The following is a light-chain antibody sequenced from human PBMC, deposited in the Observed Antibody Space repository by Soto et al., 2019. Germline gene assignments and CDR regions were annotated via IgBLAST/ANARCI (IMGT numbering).Light chain of an antibody. Sequence: DIVLTQSPGTLSLSPGERATLSCRASQNVSTYLAWYQQKTGQVPRLIIHGASSRSTGIPEMFSGAGSVTDFTLTISRLEPEDFAVYYCQQYGRSPRFSFGPGTKADVK. CDR2: GAS. CDR3: QQYGRSPRFS. V-gene: IGKV3-20*01. CDR1: QNVSTY. J-gene: IGKJ3*01.